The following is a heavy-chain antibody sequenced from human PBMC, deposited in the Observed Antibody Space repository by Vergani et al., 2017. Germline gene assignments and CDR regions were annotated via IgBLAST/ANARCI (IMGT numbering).Heavy chain of an antibody. D-gene: IGHD5-12*01. CDR2: INHSGST. J-gene: IGHJ5*02. V-gene: IGHV4-34*01. CDR1: GGSFSGYY. Sequence: QVQLQQWGAGLLKPSETLSLTCAVYGGSFSGYYWSWIRQPPGKGLEWIGEINHSGSTNYNPSLKSRVTISVETSKNQFSLKLSSVTAADTAVYYCARGGKSGYSGYGPGWFDPWGQGTLVTVSS. CDR3: ARGGKSGYSGYGPGWFDP.